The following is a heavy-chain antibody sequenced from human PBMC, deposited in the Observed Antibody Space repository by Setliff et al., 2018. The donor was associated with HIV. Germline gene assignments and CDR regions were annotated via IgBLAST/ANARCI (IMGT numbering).Heavy chain of an antibody. CDR3: AREVPLGCSGGSCSTSDAFDI. CDR1: GGSISSSNYY. V-gene: IGHV4-39*07. J-gene: IGHJ3*02. CDR2: IYYSGST. D-gene: IGHD2-15*01. Sequence: KPSETLSLTCTVSGGSISSSNYYWGWIRQPPGKGLEWIGSIYYSGSTYYNPSLKSRVTISVDTSKNQFSLKLSSVTAADTAVYYCAREVPLGCSGGSCSTSDAFDIWGQGTMVTVSS.